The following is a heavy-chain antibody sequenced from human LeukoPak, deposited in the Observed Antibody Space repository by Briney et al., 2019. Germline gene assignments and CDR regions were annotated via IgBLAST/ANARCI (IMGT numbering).Heavy chain of an antibody. V-gene: IGHV4-39*07. CDR3: AREGPSSSSHMDV. CDR1: GGSISSSSYY. D-gene: IGHD6-13*01. J-gene: IGHJ6*03. CDR2: IYYSGST. Sequence: SETLSLTCTVSGGSISSSSYYWGWIRQPPGKGLEWIGSIYYSGSTYYNPSLKSRVTISVDTSKNQFSLKLSSVTAADTAVYYCAREGPSSSSHMDVWGKGTTVTVSS.